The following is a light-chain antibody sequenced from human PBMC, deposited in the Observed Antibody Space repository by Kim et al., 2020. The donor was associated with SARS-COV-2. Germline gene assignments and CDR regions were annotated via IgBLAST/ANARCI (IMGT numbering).Light chain of an antibody. V-gene: IGKV1-6*01. CDR3: LQNHNYPWT. Sequence: AVQMTQSPSSLSASVGDRVTITCRASQDIRDDLGWYQQKPGKAPKVLIYAASTLHSGAPSRFSGSGSGTDFTLTISSLQPEDFATYYCLQNHNYPWTFGQGTKVEIK. CDR2: AAS. CDR1: QDIRDD. J-gene: IGKJ1*01.